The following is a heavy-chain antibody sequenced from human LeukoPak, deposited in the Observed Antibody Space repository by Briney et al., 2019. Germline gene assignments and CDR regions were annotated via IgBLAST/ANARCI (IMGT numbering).Heavy chain of an antibody. J-gene: IGHJ4*02. CDR2: IYYSGST. D-gene: IGHD3-22*01. V-gene: IGHV4-59*01. CDR3: ASHDSSGSYYFDY. CDR1: GGSISSYY. Sequence: SETLSLTCTVSGGSISSYYWSWIRQPPGKGLEWIGYIYYSGSTNYNPSLKSRVTISVDTSKNQFSLKLSSVTAADTAVYYCASHDSSGSYYFDYWGQGILVTVSS.